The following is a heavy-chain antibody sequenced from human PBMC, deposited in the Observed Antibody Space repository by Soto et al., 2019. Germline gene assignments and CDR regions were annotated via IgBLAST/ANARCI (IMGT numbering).Heavy chain of an antibody. J-gene: IGHJ4*02. CDR3: ARDSELAGRDY. Sequence: SVKVSCKASGGTFSSYTISWVRQAPGQGLEWMGRIIPILGIANYADSVKGRFTISRDNSKNTLYLQMNSLRAEDTAVYYCARDSELAGRDYWGQGTLVTVSS. CDR2: IIPILGIA. D-gene: IGHD1-7*01. V-gene: IGHV1-69*04. CDR1: GGTFSSYT.